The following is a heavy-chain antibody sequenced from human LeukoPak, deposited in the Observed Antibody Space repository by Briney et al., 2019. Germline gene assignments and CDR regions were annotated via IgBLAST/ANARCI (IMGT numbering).Heavy chain of an antibody. V-gene: IGHV4-39*01. J-gene: IGHJ6*03. CDR3: ARQTGYSYGPNYYYYMDV. CDR1: GGSISSSSYY. Sequence: AETLSLTCTVSGGSISSSSYYWGWIRQPPGKGLEWIGSIYYSGSTYYNPSLKSRVTISVDTSKNQFSLKLSSVTAADTAVYYCARQTGYSYGPNYYYYMDVWGKGTTVVVSS. CDR2: IYYSGST. D-gene: IGHD5-18*01.